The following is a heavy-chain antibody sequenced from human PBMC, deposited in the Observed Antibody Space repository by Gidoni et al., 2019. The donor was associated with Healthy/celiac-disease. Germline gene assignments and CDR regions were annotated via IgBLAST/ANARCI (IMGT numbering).Heavy chain of an antibody. CDR2: ST. J-gene: IGHJ6*02. CDR3: ARDTVAEESHDYGMDV. V-gene: IGHV4-31*02. D-gene: IGHD6-19*01. Sequence: STYYNPSLKSRVTISVDTSKNQFSLKLSSVTAADTAVYYCARDTVAEESHDYGMDVWGQGTTVTVSS.